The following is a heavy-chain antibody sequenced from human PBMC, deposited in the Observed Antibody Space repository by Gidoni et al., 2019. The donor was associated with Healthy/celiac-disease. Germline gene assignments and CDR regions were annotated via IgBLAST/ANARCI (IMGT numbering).Heavy chain of an antibody. Sequence: QVQLVQSGAEVQKPGASVKVSCKASGYTFTGYYMHWVRQAPGQGLEWMGWINPNSGGTNYAQKFQGRVTMTRDTAISTAYMELSRLRSDDTAVYYCARGYSSSLYYYYGMDVWGQGTTVTVSS. D-gene: IGHD6-6*01. CDR2: INPNSGGT. CDR1: GYTFTGYY. J-gene: IGHJ6*02. CDR3: ARGYSSSLYYYYGMDV. V-gene: IGHV1-2*02.